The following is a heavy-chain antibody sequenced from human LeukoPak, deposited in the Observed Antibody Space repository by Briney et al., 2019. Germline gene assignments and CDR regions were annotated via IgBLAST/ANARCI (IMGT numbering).Heavy chain of an antibody. J-gene: IGHJ4*02. V-gene: IGHV4-38-2*02. CDR1: GYSITSGYY. Sequence: PSETLSLTCTVSGYSITSGYYWGWIRQPPGKGLEWIGSIYHSGSTYYNASLKSRVTISVDTSKNQFSLKLSSVTAADTAVYYCARGLRYSSSWYSSRPFDYWGQGTLVTVSS. CDR3: ARGLRYSSSWYSSRPFDY. CDR2: IYHSGST. D-gene: IGHD6-13*01.